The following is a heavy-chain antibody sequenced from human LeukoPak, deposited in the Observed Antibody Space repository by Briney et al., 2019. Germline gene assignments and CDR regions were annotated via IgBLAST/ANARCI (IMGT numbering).Heavy chain of an antibody. CDR3: ASGYSSGSDAFDI. CDR2: ISSSSSYI. CDR1: GFTFSSYS. V-gene: IGHV3-21*01. D-gene: IGHD6-19*01. Sequence: PGGSLRLSCAASGFTFSSYSMNWVRQAPGKGLEWVSSISSSSSYIYYADSVKGRFTISRDNAKNSLYLQMNSLRAEDTAVYYCASGYSSGSDAFDIWGQGTMATVSS. J-gene: IGHJ3*02.